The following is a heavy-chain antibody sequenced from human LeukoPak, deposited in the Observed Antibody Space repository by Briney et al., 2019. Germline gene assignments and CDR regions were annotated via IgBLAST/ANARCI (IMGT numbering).Heavy chain of an antibody. Sequence: PSETLSLTCTVSGDSISSSSYYWGWIRQPPGKGLEWIGSVHHSGSTYYTPSLKSRVTISVDTSKNQFSLKLGSVTAADTAVYYCARHEGCGSSCFYGMDVWGQGTTVTVSS. CDR2: VHHSGST. V-gene: IGHV4-39*01. CDR3: ARHEGCGSSCFYGMDV. D-gene: IGHD2-15*01. J-gene: IGHJ6*02. CDR1: GDSISSSSYY.